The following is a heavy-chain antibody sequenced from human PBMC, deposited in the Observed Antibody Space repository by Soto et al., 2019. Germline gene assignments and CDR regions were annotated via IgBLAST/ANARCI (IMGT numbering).Heavy chain of an antibody. J-gene: IGHJ4*02. CDR2: ISGSGGTT. D-gene: IGHD3-22*01. Sequence: EVQLLESGGGLVQPGGSLRLSCAASGFTFSSYAMTWVRQAPGKGLEWVSGISGSGGTTYYADSVKGRFTISRDNSKNTLYLEMNSLRAEDTAVYYCAEGPVYGSSGYHTSLGYWGQGTLVTVSS. CDR1: GFTFSSYA. V-gene: IGHV3-23*01. CDR3: AEGPVYGSSGYHTSLGY.